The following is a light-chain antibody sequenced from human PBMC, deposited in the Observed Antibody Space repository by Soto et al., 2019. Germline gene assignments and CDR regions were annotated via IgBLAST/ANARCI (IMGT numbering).Light chain of an antibody. CDR3: QQYDGWPGT. J-gene: IGKJ1*01. V-gene: IGKV3-15*01. CDR1: QSVSSN. Sequence: EIVMTQSPATLSVSPGERATLSCRASQSVSSNLAWYQQKPGQTSRLLIYGASTRATGIPARFSGSGSGTEFTLTISSLQSEDFAIYYCQQYDGWPGTFGHGTKVDI. CDR2: GAS.